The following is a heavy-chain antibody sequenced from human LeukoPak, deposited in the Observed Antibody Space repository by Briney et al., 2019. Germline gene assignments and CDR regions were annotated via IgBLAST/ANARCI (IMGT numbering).Heavy chain of an antibody. D-gene: IGHD3-3*01. V-gene: IGHV4-34*01. CDR3: ARLFWSGPYSHYGLDV. CDR1: GESLSGYF. J-gene: IGHJ6*02. CDR2: INHRGTT. Sequence: PSETLSLTCVVNGESLSGYFWSWIRQSPGTGLEGMGEINHRGTTNYNPSLKSRGTISQDTSKNQFSLRLTSVTAGEPAIYYCARLFWSGPYSHYGLDVWGQGTTVTVSS.